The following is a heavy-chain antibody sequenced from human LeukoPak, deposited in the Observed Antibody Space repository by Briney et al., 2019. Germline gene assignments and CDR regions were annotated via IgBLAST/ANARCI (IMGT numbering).Heavy chain of an antibody. CDR3: ARAVPDYGDYRYWYFDL. J-gene: IGHJ2*01. Sequence: SETLSLTCAVYGGSFSGYYCNWIRQPPGKGLEWIGEINQSGSTNYNPSLKSRVTISVDTSKYQFSLKLSSVTAADTAVYYCARAVPDYGDYRYWYFDLWGRGTLVTVSS. D-gene: IGHD4-17*01. CDR2: INQSGST. CDR1: GGSFSGYY. V-gene: IGHV4-34*01.